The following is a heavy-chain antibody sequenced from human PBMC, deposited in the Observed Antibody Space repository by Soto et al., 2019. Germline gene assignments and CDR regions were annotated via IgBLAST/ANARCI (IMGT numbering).Heavy chain of an antibody. CDR1: VGSFSGYY. V-gene: IGHV4-34*01. Sequence: SETLSLTCALYVGSFSGYYWSCIRHPPGKWLEWIGEINHSGSTNYNPSLKSRVTISLDTSKDQFSLKLSSVTAADTAVYYCARRFSWGLIPFLSYYFDAWGQGTLVNVSS. CDR2: INHSGST. J-gene: IGHJ4*02. CDR3: ARRFSWGLIPFLSYYFDA. D-gene: IGHD7-27*01.